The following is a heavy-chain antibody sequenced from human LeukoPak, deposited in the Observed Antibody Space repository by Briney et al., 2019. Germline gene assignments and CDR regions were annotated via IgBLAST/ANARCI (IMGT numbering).Heavy chain of an antibody. CDR1: GGSISSYY. V-gene: IGHV4-59*12. J-gene: IGHJ5*02. Sequence: SETLSLTCTVSGGSISSYYWSWIRQPPGKGLEWIGYIYYSGSTNYNPSLKSRVTISVDTSKNQFSLKLSSVTAADTAVYYCARLRYNWFDPWGQGTLVTVSS. CDR3: ARLRYNWFDP. CDR2: IYYSGST.